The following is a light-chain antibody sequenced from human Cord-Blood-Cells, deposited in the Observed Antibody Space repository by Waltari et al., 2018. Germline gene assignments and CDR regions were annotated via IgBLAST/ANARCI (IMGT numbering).Light chain of an antibody. CDR1: QSVSSSY. J-gene: IGKJ3*01. CDR3: QQYGSSFT. CDR2: GAS. V-gene: IGKV3-20*01. Sequence: DIVLTQSPGTLSLSPGERATHSCRASQSVSSSYLAWYQQKPGQAPRLLIYGASSRATGIPDRFSGSGSGTDFTLTISRLEPEDFAVYYCQQYGSSFTFGPGTKVDIK.